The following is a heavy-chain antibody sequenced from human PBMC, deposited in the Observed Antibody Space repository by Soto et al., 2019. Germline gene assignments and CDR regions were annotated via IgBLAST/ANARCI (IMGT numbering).Heavy chain of an antibody. Sequence: SETLSLTCAVYGGSFSGYYWSWIRQPPGKGLEWIGEINHSGSTNYNPSLKSRVTISVDTSKNQFSLKLSSVTAADTAVYYCARDVVAGMGLYYYYYYMDVWGKGTTVTVSS. CDR1: GGSFSGYY. D-gene: IGHD6-19*01. V-gene: IGHV4-34*01. CDR2: INHSGST. CDR3: ARDVVAGMGLYYYYYYMDV. J-gene: IGHJ6*03.